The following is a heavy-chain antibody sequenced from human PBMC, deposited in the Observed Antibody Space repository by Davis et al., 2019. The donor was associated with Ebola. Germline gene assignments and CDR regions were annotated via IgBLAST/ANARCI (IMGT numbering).Heavy chain of an antibody. V-gene: IGHV4-31*03. J-gene: IGHJ6*02. CDR3: ARDQGDIWSGKGIYGMDV. D-gene: IGHD3-3*01. CDR2: IYYSGST. Sequence: PSETLSPTCTVSGGPISSGGHYWSSICQHPGKGVEWNGYIYYSGSTYYNPSLKSRVTISVDTSKNQFSLKLSSVTAADTAVYYCARDQGDIWSGKGIYGMDVWGQGTTVTVSS. CDR1: GGPISSGGHY.